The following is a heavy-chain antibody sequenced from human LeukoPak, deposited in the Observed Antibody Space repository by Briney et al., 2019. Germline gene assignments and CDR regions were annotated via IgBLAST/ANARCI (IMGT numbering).Heavy chain of an antibody. CDR3: AIGESIRYYFDY. Sequence: SVKVSCTASGGTFSSYAISWVRQAPGQGLEWMGGIIPIFGTANCAQKFQGRVTITTDESTSTAYMELSSLRSEDTAVYYCAIGESIRYYFDYWGQGTLVTVS. D-gene: IGHD3-10*01. V-gene: IGHV1-69*05. J-gene: IGHJ4*02. CDR2: IIPIFGTA. CDR1: GGTFSSYA.